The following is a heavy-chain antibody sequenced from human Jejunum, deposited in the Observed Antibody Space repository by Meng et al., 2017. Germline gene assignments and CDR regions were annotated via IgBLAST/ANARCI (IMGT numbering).Heavy chain of an antibody. CDR2: MNSNTGKT. CDR3: VGGARIGGRDWFDP. J-gene: IGHJ5*02. D-gene: IGHD3-16*01. Sequence: ASVKVSCKASVYTFLKHDINWVRPATGQGLEWMGWMNSNTGKTGYAPKFQGRVTITRDTSINSAYMELRSLGSEDTAVYYCVGGARIGGRDWFDPWGQGTLVTVSS. CDR1: VYTFLKHD. V-gene: IGHV1-8*03.